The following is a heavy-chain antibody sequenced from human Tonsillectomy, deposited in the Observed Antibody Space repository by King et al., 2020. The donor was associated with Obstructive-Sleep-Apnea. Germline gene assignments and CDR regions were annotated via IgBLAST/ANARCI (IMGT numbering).Heavy chain of an antibody. CDR3: AHNYGGNSGGY. CDR2: IYWDDDK. Sequence: ITLKESGPTLVKPTQTLTLTCTFSGFSLSTSGVGVGWIRQPPGKALEWLALIYWDDDKLYRPSLKSRLTITKDNSKNQVVLTMTNMDPVDTATYYCAHNYGGNSGGYWGQGTLVTVSS. CDR1: GFSLSTSGVG. V-gene: IGHV2-5*02. J-gene: IGHJ4*02. D-gene: IGHD4-23*01.